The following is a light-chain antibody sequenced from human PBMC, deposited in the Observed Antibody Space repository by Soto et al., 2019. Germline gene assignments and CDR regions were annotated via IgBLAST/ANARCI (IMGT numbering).Light chain of an antibody. Sequence: QSALTQPASVSGSPGQSITFSCTGSTRDVGSYDLVSWYQHHPGKVPKLMIYEVTKRPSGVSNRFSGSKSGNTASLTISGLQAEDEADYYCCSFAGTTTLVFGGGTKVTVL. CDR3: CSFAGTTTLV. V-gene: IGLV2-23*02. CDR2: EVT. CDR1: TRDVGSYDL. J-gene: IGLJ3*02.